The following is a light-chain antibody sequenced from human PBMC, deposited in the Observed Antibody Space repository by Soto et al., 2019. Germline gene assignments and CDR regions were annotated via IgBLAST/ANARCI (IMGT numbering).Light chain of an antibody. CDR3: QQYDKWPRT. V-gene: IGKV3-15*01. J-gene: IGKJ1*01. Sequence: EIVMTQSPATLSVSPGERSTLSCRASQSVGSDLAWYQQKPGQAPRLLIYGASARATGIPDRFSGGGAGAEYTLTISSLQSEDFAVYYCQQYDKWPRTFGQGTKVDI. CDR2: GAS. CDR1: QSVGSD.